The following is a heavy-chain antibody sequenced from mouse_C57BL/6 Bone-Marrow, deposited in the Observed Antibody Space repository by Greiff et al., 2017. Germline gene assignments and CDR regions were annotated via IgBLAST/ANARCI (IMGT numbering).Heavy chain of an antibody. J-gene: IGHJ4*01. Sequence: QVQLQQSGAELVRPGTSVKMSCKASGYTFTNYWIGWAKQRPGHGLEWIGDIYPGGGYTNYNEKFKGKATLAADKASSTAYMQFSSLTSEDSAIYYCARLGTGTYAMDYWGQGTSVTVSS. V-gene: IGHV1-63*01. CDR1: GYTFTNYW. D-gene: IGHD4-1*01. CDR2: IYPGGGYT. CDR3: ARLGTGTYAMDY.